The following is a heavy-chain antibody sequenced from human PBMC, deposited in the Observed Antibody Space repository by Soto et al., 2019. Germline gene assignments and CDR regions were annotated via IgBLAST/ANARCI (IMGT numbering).Heavy chain of an antibody. CDR2: IWYDGSNK. CDR3: AREGDIVVVNSGYYYGMDV. CDR1: GFTFSSYG. V-gene: IGHV3-33*01. Sequence: AGGSLRLSCAASGFTFSSYGMHWVRQAPGKGLEWVAVIWYDGSNKYYADSVKGRFTISRDNSKNTLYLQMNSLRAEDTAVYYCAREGDIVVVNSGYYYGMDVWGQGTTVTVSS. J-gene: IGHJ6*02. D-gene: IGHD2-2*01.